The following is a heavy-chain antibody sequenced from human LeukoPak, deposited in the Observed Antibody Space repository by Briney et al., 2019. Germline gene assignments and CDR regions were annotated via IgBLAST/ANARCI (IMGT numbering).Heavy chain of an antibody. CDR3: AKDLGTVPAAIIAFDI. D-gene: IGHD2-2*01. J-gene: IGHJ3*02. CDR1: GFTFSNYA. V-gene: IGHV3-23*01. Sequence: PGGSLRLSCVASGFTFSNYAMNWVRQAPGKGPEWVSAISGSGENTYYADSVRGRFTISRDNPRNTLYLQLNSLRAEDTAIYYCAKDLGTVPAAIIAFDIWGQGTMVTVSS. CDR2: ISGSGENT.